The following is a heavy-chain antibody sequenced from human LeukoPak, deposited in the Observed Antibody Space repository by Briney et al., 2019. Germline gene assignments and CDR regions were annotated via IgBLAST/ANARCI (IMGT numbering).Heavy chain of an antibody. V-gene: IGHV5-51*01. CDR1: GYQFTGFW. CDR2: IYPDDSDT. J-gene: IGHJ4*02. D-gene: IGHD2-2*01. CDR3: VRGYCSTARCSNFDH. Sequence: GESLKISCKASGYQFTGFWIGWVRQKPGKGLEWMGIIYPDDSDTRYSPSFQGQVTISADTFISTAYLQWSSLKASDTAMYFCVRGYCSTARCSNFDHWGPGTLVTVSS.